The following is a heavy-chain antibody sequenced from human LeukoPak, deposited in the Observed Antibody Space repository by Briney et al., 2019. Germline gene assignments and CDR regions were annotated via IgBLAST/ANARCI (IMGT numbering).Heavy chain of an antibody. D-gene: IGHD2-2*01. Sequence: VKVSCKASGGTFSSYTISWVRQAPGQGLEWMGRIIPILGIANYAQKFQGRVTITADKSASTAYMELSSLRSEDTAVYYCARGYCSSTSCFWAKRFDPWGQGTLVTVSS. CDR1: GGTFSSYT. CDR3: ARGYCSSTSCFWAKRFDP. J-gene: IGHJ5*02. V-gene: IGHV1-69*02. CDR2: IIPILGIA.